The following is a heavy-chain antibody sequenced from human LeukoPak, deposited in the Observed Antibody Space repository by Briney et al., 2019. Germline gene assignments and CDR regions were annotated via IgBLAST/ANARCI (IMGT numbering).Heavy chain of an antibody. Sequence: GRSLRLSCAASGFTFSSYGMHWVRQAPGKGLEWVSYISSSGSTIYYADSVKGRFTISRDNAKNSLYLQMNSLRAEDTAVYYCARMESHSLGYWGQGTLVTVSS. J-gene: IGHJ4*02. D-gene: IGHD5-18*01. CDR2: ISSSGSTI. V-gene: IGHV3-48*04. CDR1: GFTFSSYG. CDR3: ARMESHSLGY.